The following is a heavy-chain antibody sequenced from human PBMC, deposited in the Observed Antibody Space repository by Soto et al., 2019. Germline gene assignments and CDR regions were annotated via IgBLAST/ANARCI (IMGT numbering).Heavy chain of an antibody. V-gene: IGHV3-23*01. J-gene: IGHJ4*02. CDR2: ISGSGGST. CDR1: GFTFSSYA. CDR3: TKTPSRWAALSGY. Sequence: EVQLLESGGGLVQPGGSLRLSCAASGFTFSSYAMSWVRQAPGTGLEWVSAISGSGGSTYYADSVKGRFTISRDNSKNTLYLQMNSLRAEDTAVYYCTKTPSRWAALSGYWGQGTLVTVSS. D-gene: IGHD1-26*01.